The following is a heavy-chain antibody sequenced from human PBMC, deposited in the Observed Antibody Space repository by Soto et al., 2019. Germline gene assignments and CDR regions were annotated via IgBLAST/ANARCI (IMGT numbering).Heavy chain of an antibody. CDR1: GYSFTGYY. J-gene: IGHJ4*02. Sequence: ASVKVSCKTSGYSFTGYYIHWVRQAPGQGLQWVGLMNPSTDSTSYAQMFQGRVRMTRDTSTSTVHMELDSLRSEDTAVYYCARGGVYDTSGIDYWGQGTLVTVSS. CDR2: MNPSTDST. D-gene: IGHD3-22*01. V-gene: IGHV1-46*01. CDR3: ARGGVYDTSGIDY.